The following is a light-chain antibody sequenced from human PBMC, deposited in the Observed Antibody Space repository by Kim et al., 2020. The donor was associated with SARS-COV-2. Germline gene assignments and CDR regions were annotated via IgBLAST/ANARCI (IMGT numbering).Light chain of an antibody. CDR2: DTS. J-gene: IGKJ4*01. Sequence: WSAWERATLACTASQSVRSYLGWYRQKPGQVPRLLIYDTSNRAPGIPARFSGSGSGTDFTLTISSLEPEDFAIYYRQQRSDWPLTFGGGTKVDIK. CDR3: QQRSDWPLT. CDR1: QSVRSY. V-gene: IGKV3-11*01.